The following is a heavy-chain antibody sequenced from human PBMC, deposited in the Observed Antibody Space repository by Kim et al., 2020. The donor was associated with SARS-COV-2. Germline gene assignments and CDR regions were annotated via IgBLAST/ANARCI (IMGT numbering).Heavy chain of an antibody. V-gene: IGHV3-33*06. D-gene: IGHD3-10*01. CDR2: IWYDGSNK. Sequence: GGSLRLSCAASGFTFSSYGMHWVRQAPGKGLEWVAVIWYDGSNKYYADSVKGRFTISRDNSKNTLYLQMNSLRAEDTAVYYCAKDGVGLWFGPDYWGQGTLVTVSS. CDR1: GFTFSSYG. CDR3: AKDGVGLWFGPDY. J-gene: IGHJ4*02.